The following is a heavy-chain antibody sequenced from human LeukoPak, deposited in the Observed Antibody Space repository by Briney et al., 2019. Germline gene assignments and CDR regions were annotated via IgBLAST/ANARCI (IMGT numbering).Heavy chain of an antibody. CDR3: ARIYSRYWYFDL. D-gene: IGHD5-12*01. CDR2: IYIGGDT. J-gene: IGHJ2*01. CDR1: GFTVNNNY. V-gene: IGHV3-53*01. Sequence: GRSLRLSCAASGFTVNNNYMSWVRQASGKGLEWVSVIYIGGDTYYADSVKGRFTISRHNSKRTLYVQVNSLRAEDTAVYYCARIYSRYWYFDLWGRGTLVTVSA.